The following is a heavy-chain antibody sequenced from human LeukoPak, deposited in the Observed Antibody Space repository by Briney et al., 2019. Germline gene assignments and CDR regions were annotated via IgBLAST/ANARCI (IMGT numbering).Heavy chain of an antibody. Sequence: ASVKVSCKASGYSFTAYYMHWVRQAPGQGLEWMGWINPNSGGTNYAQKFQGRVTMTRDTSISTAYMELSSLRSDDTVVYYCARDEGSSWYGDFDYWGQGTLVTVSS. J-gene: IGHJ4*02. CDR2: INPNSGGT. D-gene: IGHD6-13*01. CDR1: GYSFTAYY. V-gene: IGHV1-2*02. CDR3: ARDEGSSWYGDFDY.